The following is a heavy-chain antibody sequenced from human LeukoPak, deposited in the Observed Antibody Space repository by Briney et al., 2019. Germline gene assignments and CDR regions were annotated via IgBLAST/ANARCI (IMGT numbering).Heavy chain of an antibody. CDR3: ARYSRLPSSTVRINYYYMDI. Sequence: GESLKISCKGSGYSFTNNWIGWVRQMPGKGLEWMGIIYPVDSDTRYRPSFEGQVTISADKSISPAYLQWSSLKASDTAMYYCARYSRLPSSTVRINYYYMDIWGKGTTVTVSS. J-gene: IGHJ6*03. V-gene: IGHV5-51*01. CDR1: GYSFTNNW. D-gene: IGHD4-11*01. CDR2: IYPVDSDT.